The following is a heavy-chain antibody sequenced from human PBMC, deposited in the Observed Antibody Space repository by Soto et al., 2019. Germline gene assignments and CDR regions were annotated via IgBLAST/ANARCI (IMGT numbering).Heavy chain of an antibody. D-gene: IGHD3-22*01. CDR2: IKNKLNSYTV. CDR1: GFSFSDYY. CDR3: ARARRGYPPDE. V-gene: IGHV3-72*01. J-gene: IGHJ4*02. Sequence: EILLVESGGGLVQPGGSLRLSCAASGFSFSDYYMDWVRQAPGMGLEWVARIKNKLNSYTVEYAASLEGRFTISRDDSKNSVYLQMNSLKTEDTAVYFCARARRGYPPDEWGQGTRVTVSS.